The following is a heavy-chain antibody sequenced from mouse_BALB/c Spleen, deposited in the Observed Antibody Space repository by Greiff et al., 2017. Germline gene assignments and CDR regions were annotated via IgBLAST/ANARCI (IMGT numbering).Heavy chain of an antibody. CDR1: GFSLTSYG. D-gene: IGHD2-4*01. Sequence: VKLVESGPGLVAPSQSLSITCTVSGFSLTSYGVHWVRQPPGKGLEWLGVIWAGGSTNYNSALMSRLSISKDNSKSQVFLKMNSLQTDDTAMYYCARGGLRDYYAMDYWGQGTSVTVSS. J-gene: IGHJ4*01. CDR2: IWAGGST. V-gene: IGHV2-9*02. CDR3: ARGGLRDYYAMDY.